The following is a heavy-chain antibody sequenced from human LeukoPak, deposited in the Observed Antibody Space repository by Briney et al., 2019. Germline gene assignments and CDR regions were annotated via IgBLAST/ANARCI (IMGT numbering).Heavy chain of an antibody. D-gene: IGHD2-2*01. CDR2: IYYSGST. V-gene: IGHV4-38-2*01. CDR1: GYSISSAYY. CDR3: GWSSTRWVGGGGGFDY. Sequence: SETLSLTCAVSGYSISSAYYWGWIRQPPGKGLEWIGSIYYSGSTYYNPSLKSRVTISVDTSKNQFSLKLSSVTAADCAGDRGGWSSTRWVGGGGGFDYWGQGTLVTVSS. J-gene: IGHJ4*02.